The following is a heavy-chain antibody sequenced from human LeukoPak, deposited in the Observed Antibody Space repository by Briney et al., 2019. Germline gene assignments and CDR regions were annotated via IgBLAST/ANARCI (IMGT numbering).Heavy chain of an antibody. CDR2: ISSEAYGGTT. CDR1: GFTFGDYA. CDR3: TRAYTQLGFDP. D-gene: IGHD2-2*01. V-gene: IGHV3-49*03. Sequence: GGTLTLSCTASGFTFGDYAMSWIRQAPGKGLEWVGIISSEAYGGTTEYAASVKGRFTISRDDSKSIAYLQMNSLKTEDTAVYYCTRAYTQLGFDPWGQGTLVTVSS. J-gene: IGHJ5*02.